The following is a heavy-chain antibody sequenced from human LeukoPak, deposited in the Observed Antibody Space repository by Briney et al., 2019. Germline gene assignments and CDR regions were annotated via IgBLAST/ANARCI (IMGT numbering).Heavy chain of an antibody. V-gene: IGHV3-21*01. J-gene: IGHJ6*02. CDR1: GFTLSSYS. D-gene: IGHD3-10*01. CDR2: ISSSSSYI. CDR3: ARDQAASRGGYYYGMDV. Sequence: GGSLGLSCAASGFTLSSYSMNWVRQAPGKGLEWVSSISSSSSYIYYADSVKGRFTISRDNAKNSLYLQMNSLRAEDTAVYYCARDQAASRGGYYYGMDVWGQGTTVTVSS.